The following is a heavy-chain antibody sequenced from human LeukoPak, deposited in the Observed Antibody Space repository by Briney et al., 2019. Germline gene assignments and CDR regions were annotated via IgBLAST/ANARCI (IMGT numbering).Heavy chain of an antibody. J-gene: IGHJ4*02. CDR3: AKGYGNFDY. D-gene: IGHD6-13*01. Sequence: SETLSLTCTVSGGSISSTSYYWGWIRQPPGMGLEWIGSVYYSGSTYYNPSLKSRVTISVDTSKNQFSLKLSSVTAADTAVYYCAKGYGNFDYWGQGTLVTVSS. CDR1: GGSISSTSYY. V-gene: IGHV4-39*07. CDR2: VYYSGST.